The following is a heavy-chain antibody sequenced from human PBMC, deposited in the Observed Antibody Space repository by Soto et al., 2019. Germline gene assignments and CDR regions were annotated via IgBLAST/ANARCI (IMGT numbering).Heavy chain of an antibody. D-gene: IGHD3-3*01. Sequence: DKVKVYCKASGYTFTCYGISWVRQAPGQVLEWMGWISAYNGNTNYAQKLQGRVTMTTYTSTSTAYMELRSLRSDDTAGDYWARNGVRFMECLLSMGVNWFDPWG. J-gene: IGHJ5*02. V-gene: IGHV1-18*01. CDR3: ARNGVRFMECLLSMGVNWFDP. CDR2: ISAYNGNT. CDR1: GYTFTCYG.